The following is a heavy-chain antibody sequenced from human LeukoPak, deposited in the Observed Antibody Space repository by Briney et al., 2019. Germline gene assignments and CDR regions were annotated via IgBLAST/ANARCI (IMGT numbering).Heavy chain of an antibody. CDR2: ISYDGSNK. Sequence: GGSLRLSCAASGFTFSNAWMNWVRQAPGKGLEWVAVISYDGSNKYSADSVKGRFTISRDNSKNTLYLQMNSLRAEDTAVYYCAREGSIPFDYWGQGTLVTVSS. CDR3: AREGSIPFDY. CDR1: GFTFSNAW. V-gene: IGHV3-30-3*01. J-gene: IGHJ4*02. D-gene: IGHD2-21*01.